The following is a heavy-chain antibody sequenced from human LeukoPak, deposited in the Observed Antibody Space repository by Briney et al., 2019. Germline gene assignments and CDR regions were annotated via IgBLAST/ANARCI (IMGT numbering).Heavy chain of an antibody. CDR1: GFTFSSYA. CDR2: ISGSGGST. V-gene: IGHV3-23*01. Sequence: GGSLRLSCAASGFTFSSYAMSWVRQAPGKGLEWVSAISGSGGSTYYADSVKGRVTISRDNSTNTLYLQMNSLRAEDTAVYYCAKDLSLTPDYGDYGFDYWGQGTLVTVS. CDR3: AKDLSLTPDYGDYGFDY. D-gene: IGHD4-17*01. J-gene: IGHJ4*02.